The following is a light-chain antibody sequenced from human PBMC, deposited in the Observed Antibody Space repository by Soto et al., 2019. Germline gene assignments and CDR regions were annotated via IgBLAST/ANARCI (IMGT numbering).Light chain of an antibody. J-gene: IGKJ1*01. CDR2: GAS. CDR1: QSVSSSY. CDR3: QQYGSSPRT. V-gene: IGKV3-20*01. Sequence: ESVLRQSPGTLSLSPGERATLSCRASQSVSSSYLAWYQQKPGQAPRLLIYGASSRATGIPDRFSGSGSGTDFTLTISRLEPEDFAVYYCQQYGSSPRTFGQGTKV.